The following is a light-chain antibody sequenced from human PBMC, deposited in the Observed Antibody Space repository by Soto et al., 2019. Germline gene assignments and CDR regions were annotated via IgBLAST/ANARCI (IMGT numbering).Light chain of an antibody. J-gene: IGKJ1*01. CDR1: QGISND. CDR3: QTYTSPPRR. CDR2: AAS. V-gene: IGKV1-27*01. Sequence: DIQMTQSPSSLSASIGDRVTISCRASQGISNDLAWYQQKPGKVPYLLIYAASTSHSGVPSRFWGSGSGTDFPLPIRSLQPEDVATNYWQTYTSPPRRSGQGARLDI.